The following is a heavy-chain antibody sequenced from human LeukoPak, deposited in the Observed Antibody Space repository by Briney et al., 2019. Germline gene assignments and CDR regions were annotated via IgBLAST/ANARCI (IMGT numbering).Heavy chain of an antibody. V-gene: IGHV3-23*01. CDR3: AKVDTVYGMDV. CDR2: ISGSGGST. D-gene: IGHD5-18*01. Sequence: GGSPRLSCAAPGFSLCSYALSWGRQAPREGVEWVSAISGSGGSTYYADSVKGRFTISRDNSKNTLYLQMNSLRAEDTAVYYCAKVDTVYGMDVWGQGTTVTVSS. CDR1: GFSLCSYA. J-gene: IGHJ6*02.